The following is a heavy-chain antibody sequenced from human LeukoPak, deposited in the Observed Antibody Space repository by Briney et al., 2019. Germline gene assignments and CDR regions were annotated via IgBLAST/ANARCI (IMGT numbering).Heavy chain of an antibody. D-gene: IGHD6-19*01. CDR2: IYYSGST. J-gene: IGHJ4*02. Sequence: SETLSLTCTVSGGSISSYYWSWIRQPPGEGLEWIGYIYYSGSTNYNPSLKSRVTISVDTSKNQFSLKLSSVTAADTAVYYCARVKSSGWYQPYYFDYWGQGTLVTVSS. CDR3: ARVKSSGWYQPYYFDY. CDR1: GGSISSYY. V-gene: IGHV4-59*01.